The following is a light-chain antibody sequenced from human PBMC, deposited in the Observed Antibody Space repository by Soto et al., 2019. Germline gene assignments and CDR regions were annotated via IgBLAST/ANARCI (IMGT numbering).Light chain of an antibody. J-gene: IGLJ2*01. Sequence: SVLTQPPSASGTPGQRVTISCSGSNSNIGSNTVNWYQQLPGTAPKLLIYDNNQRPSGVPGRFSDSKSGTSASLAISGLQSEDEADYYCASWDDSLNAVVFGGGTKVTVL. CDR2: DNN. CDR3: ASWDDSLNAVV. V-gene: IGLV1-44*01. CDR1: NSNIGSNT.